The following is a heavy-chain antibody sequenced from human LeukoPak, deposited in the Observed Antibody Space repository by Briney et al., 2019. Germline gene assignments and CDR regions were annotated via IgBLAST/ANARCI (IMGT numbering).Heavy chain of an antibody. CDR1: GGSISSYY. D-gene: IGHD4-17*01. V-gene: IGHV4-59*12. CDR2: IYYSGST. J-gene: IGHJ4*02. Sequence: PSETLSLTCTVSGGSISSYYWSWIRQPPGKGLEWIGYIYYSGSTNYNPSLKSRVTISVDTSKNQFSLKLSSVTAADTAVYYCARGPYGDYVDFDYWGQGTLVTVSS. CDR3: ARGPYGDYVDFDY.